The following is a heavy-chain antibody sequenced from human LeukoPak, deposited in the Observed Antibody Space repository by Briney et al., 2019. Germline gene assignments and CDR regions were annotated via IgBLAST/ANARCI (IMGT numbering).Heavy chain of an antibody. Sequence: GGSLRLSCAASGFTFSSYAMHWVRQAPGKGLEWVAVISYDGSNKYYADSVKGRFTISRDNSKNTLYLQMNSLRAEDTAVYYCAREDVGAADALDIWGQGTMVTVSS. CDR3: AREDVGAADALDI. CDR2: ISYDGSNK. J-gene: IGHJ3*02. CDR1: GFTFSSYA. D-gene: IGHD1-26*01. V-gene: IGHV3-30-3*01.